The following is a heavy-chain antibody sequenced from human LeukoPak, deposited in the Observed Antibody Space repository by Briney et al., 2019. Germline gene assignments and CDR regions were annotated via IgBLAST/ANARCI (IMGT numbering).Heavy chain of an antibody. V-gene: IGHV4-59*08. CDR2: IYYSGST. J-gene: IGHJ5*02. CDR3: ARQEQLVHWFDP. D-gene: IGHD6-13*01. CDR1: GGSISSYY. Sequence: PSETLSLTCTVSGGSISSYYWSWIRQPPGKGLEWVGYIYYSGSTNYNPSLKSRVTISVDTSKNQFSLKLSSVTAADTAVYYCARQEQLVHWFDPWGQGTLVTVSS.